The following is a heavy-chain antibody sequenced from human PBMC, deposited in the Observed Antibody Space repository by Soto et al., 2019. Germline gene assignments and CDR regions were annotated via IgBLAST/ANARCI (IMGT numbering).Heavy chain of an antibody. CDR1: GGTFSSYA. Sequence: ASVKVSCKASGGTFSSYAISWVRQAPGQGLEWMGGIIPIFGTANYAQKFQGRVTMTGDASTSTAYMELSSLRSEDTAVYYCARGSTAGTFNYYYYSYMDVWGKGTTVTVSS. CDR3: ARGSTAGTFNYYYYSYMDV. CDR2: IIPIFGTA. V-gene: IGHV1-69*13. J-gene: IGHJ6*03. D-gene: IGHD6-19*01.